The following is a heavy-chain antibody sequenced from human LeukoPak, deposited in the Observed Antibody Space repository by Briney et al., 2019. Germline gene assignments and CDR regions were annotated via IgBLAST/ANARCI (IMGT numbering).Heavy chain of an antibody. D-gene: IGHD3-9*01. V-gene: IGHV4-59*01. Sequence: SETPSLTCTVSGGSLSSYYWSWIRQPPGKGLEWIGYIYYSGSTNYNPSLKSRVTISVDTSKNQFSLKLSSVTAADTAVYYCARVGAPDGILTGYYNDYYYYGMDVWGQGTTVTVSS. CDR1: GGSLSSYY. CDR3: ARVGAPDGILTGYYNDYYYYGMDV. CDR2: IYYSGST. J-gene: IGHJ6*02.